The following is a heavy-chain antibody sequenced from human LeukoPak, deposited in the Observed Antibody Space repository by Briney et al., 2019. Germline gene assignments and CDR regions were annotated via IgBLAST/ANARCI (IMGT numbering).Heavy chain of an antibody. CDR2: MNPNSGNT. V-gene: IGHV1-8*02. D-gene: IGHD6-13*01. Sequence: ASVKVSCKASGYTFTSYYMHWVRQAPGQGLEWMGWMNPNSGNTGYAQKFQGRVTMTRNTSISTAYMELSSLRSEDTAVYYCPRRRIAAAPWFDPWGQGTLVTVSS. CDR1: GYTFTSYY. J-gene: IGHJ5*02. CDR3: PRRRIAAAPWFDP.